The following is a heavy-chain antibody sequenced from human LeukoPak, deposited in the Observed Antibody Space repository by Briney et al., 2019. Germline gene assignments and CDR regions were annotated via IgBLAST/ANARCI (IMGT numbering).Heavy chain of an antibody. CDR2: ISYSGST. CDR1: GGSISSRSYY. CDR3: ASQISSGTQACDWFDS. Sequence: SETLSLTCTVSGGSISSRSYYCAWLRQPPGKGLEWFGRISYSGSTYYNPSLKGRDTITVDTSKNQFSLKLSSVTATDTAVYYCASQISSGTQACDWFDSWGQGTLVTVSS. V-gene: IGHV4-39*01. D-gene: IGHD6-19*01. J-gene: IGHJ5*01.